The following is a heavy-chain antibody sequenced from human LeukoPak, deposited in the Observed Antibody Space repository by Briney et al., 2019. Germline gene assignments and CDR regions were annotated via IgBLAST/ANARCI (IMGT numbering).Heavy chain of an antibody. CDR3: VRERDRGIEVADNFDY. Sequence: PGGSLRLSCAASGFTFSMYSMAWVRQAPGKGLEWVSVINDRGGYIQDADSVKGRFTISRDNSQNTLFLQMNSLRAEDTAVYYCVRERDRGIEVADNFDYWGRGILVTVSS. CDR2: INDRGGYI. V-gene: IGHV3-23*01. J-gene: IGHJ4*02. CDR1: GFTFSMYS. D-gene: IGHD6-19*01.